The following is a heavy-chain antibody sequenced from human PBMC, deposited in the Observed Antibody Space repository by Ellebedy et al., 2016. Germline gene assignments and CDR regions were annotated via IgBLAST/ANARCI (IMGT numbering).Heavy chain of an antibody. CDR1: DGAIATGGYP. D-gene: IGHD2-8*01. J-gene: IGHJ4*02. CDR3: ARGAVLDY. V-gene: IGHV4-30-2*01. Sequence: SDTLSLTXAVSDGAIATGGYPWSLMRQPPGKGLEWIGYIYHSGSTYYNPSLKSRVTISVDRSKNQFSLKLSSVTAADTAVYYCARGAVLDYWGQGTLVTVSS. CDR2: IYHSGST.